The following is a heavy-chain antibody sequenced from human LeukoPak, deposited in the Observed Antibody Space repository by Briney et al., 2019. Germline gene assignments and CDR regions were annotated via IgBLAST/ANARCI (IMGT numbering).Heavy chain of an antibody. CDR2: ISGSGGST. J-gene: IGHJ6*03. CDR3: AKDGGEYYDILAGYYPRLYYMDV. CDR1: GFTFSSYG. Sequence: GGSLRLSCAASGFTFSSYGMSWVRQAPGKGLEWVSAISGSGGSTYYADSVKGRFTISRDNSKNTLYLQMNSLRAEDTAVYYCAKDGGEYYDILAGYYPRLYYMDVWGKGTTVTISS. D-gene: IGHD3-9*01. V-gene: IGHV3-23*01.